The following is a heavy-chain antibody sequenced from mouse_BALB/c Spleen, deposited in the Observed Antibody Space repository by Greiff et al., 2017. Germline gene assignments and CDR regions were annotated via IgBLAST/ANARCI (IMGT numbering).Heavy chain of an antibody. CDR3: ASGNYVYAMDY. CDR2: INPYNDGT. J-gene: IGHJ4*01. CDR1: GYTFTSYV. V-gene: IGHV1-14*01. D-gene: IGHD2-1*01. Sequence: EVQLQQSGPELVKPGASVKMSCKASGYTFTSYVMHWVKQKPGQGLEWIGYINPYNDGTKYNEKFKGKATLTSAKSSSTAYMELSSLTSEDSAVYYCASGNYVYAMDYWGQGTSVIVSS.